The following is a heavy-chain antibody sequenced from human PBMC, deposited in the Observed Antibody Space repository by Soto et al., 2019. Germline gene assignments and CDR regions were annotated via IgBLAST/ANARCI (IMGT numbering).Heavy chain of an antibody. D-gene: IGHD2-15*01. CDR3: AGRAAYCIGGSCPVDY. CDR2: INHRGST. Sequence: SETLSLTWSVFGGCFSAYYWSWIRRSPGKGLEWIGEINHRGSTKYNPSFKSRGTISVEPSKNNFFLKLTSGTAADPAVYYCAGRAAYCIGGSCPVDYWGQGTLVAAFS. V-gene: IGHV4-34*01. J-gene: IGHJ4*02. CDR1: GGCFSAYY.